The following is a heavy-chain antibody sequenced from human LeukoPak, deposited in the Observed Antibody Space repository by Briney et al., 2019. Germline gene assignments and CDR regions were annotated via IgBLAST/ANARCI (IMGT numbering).Heavy chain of an antibody. D-gene: IGHD6-19*01. V-gene: IGHV3-23*01. Sequence: GGSLRLSCVASGFTFTNYAMNWVRQAPGKGLEWVSGIDGSGSGTYYADSVKGRFTISRDNSKNTLFLQLNSPRAEDMAIYYCAKSGVQWLVRGAVDYWGQGTLVTVSS. CDR2: IDGSGSGT. CDR1: GFTFTNYA. J-gene: IGHJ4*02. CDR3: AKSGVQWLVRGAVDY.